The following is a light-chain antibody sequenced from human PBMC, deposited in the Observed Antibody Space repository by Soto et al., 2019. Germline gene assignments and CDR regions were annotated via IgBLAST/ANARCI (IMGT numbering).Light chain of an antibody. J-gene: IGLJ2*01. CDR1: SSDVGGYNY. Sequence: QSALTQPRSVSGSPGQSVTISCTGASSDVGGYNYVSWYQQHPGKAPKLMIYDVSKRPSGVSNRFSGSKSGNTASLTISGLQAEDETDYYCSSYTSTNHVVFGGGTQLTVL. V-gene: IGLV2-11*01. CDR3: SSYTSTNHVV. CDR2: DVS.